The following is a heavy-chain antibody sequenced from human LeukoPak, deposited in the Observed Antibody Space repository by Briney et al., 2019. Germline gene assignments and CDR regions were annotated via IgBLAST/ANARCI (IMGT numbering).Heavy chain of an antibody. CDR2: ISSSSSYI. D-gene: IGHD6-19*01. V-gene: IGHV3-21*01. CDR3: ARDSPGIAVAGTYGLFDY. J-gene: IGHJ4*02. CDR1: GFTFSSYS. Sequence: GGSLRLSCAASGFTFSSYSMNWVRQAPGKGLEWVSSISSSSSYIYYADSVKGRFTISRDNAKNSPYLQMNSLRAEDTAVYYCARDSPGIAVAGTYGLFDYWGQGTLVTVSS.